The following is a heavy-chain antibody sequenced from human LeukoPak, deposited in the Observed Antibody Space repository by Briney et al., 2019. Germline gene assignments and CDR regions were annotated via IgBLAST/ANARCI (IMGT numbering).Heavy chain of an antibody. CDR2: LDWNGDST. D-gene: IGHD5-18*01. CDR3: ARMPEVDTAMVTAYHYYCMDV. V-gene: IGHV3-20*04. CDR1: GFTFDEYG. J-gene: IGHJ6*03. Sequence: GGSLRLSCAASGFTFDEYGMSWVRQAPGKGLEWVSGLDWNGDSTTYADSVRGRFTISRDNAKNSLFLQMNSLRAEDTALYYCARMPEVDTAMVTAYHYYCMDVWGKGTTATVSS.